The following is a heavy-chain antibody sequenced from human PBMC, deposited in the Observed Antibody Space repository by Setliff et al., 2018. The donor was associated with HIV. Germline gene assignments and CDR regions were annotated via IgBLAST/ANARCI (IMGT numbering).Heavy chain of an antibody. CDR1: GGSFSGYY. J-gene: IGHJ6*03. CDR3: ARGSSSIFGVLVLLPHSYYYIDV. Sequence: SETLSLTCAVYGGSFSGYYWGWIRQPPGKGLEWIGTIYYSGSTNYNPSLKSRVSISVDMSKNQFSLNLSSVTAADTAVYYCARGSSSIFGVLVLLPHSYYYIDVWGKGTTVTVSS. V-gene: IGHV4-34*01. D-gene: IGHD3-3*01. CDR2: IYYSGST.